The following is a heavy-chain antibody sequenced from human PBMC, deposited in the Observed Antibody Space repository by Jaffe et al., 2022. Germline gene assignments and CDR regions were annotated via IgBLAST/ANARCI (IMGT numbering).Heavy chain of an antibody. Sequence: QVQLVESGGGVVQPGGSLRLSCAASGFTFSSYGMHWVRQAPGKGLEWVAFIRYDGSNKYYADSVKGRFTISRDNSKNTLYLQMNSLRAEDTAVYYCAKDLKQQLDNYYMDVWGKGTTVTVSS. CDR3: AKDLKQQLDNYYMDV. CDR2: IRYDGSNK. J-gene: IGHJ6*03. V-gene: IGHV3-30*02. D-gene: IGHD6-13*01. CDR1: GFTFSSYG.